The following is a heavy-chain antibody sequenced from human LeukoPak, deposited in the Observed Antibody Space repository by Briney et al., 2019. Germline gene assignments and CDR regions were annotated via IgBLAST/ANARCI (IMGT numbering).Heavy chain of an antibody. CDR2: ISGSGGST. V-gene: IGHV3-23*01. CDR3: AKDLWWFGEFPNVFDI. J-gene: IGHJ3*02. D-gene: IGHD3-10*01. Sequence: GGTLRLSCAASGFTFSSYGMSWVRQAPGKGLEWVSVISGSGGSTYYADSVKGRFTISRDNSKNTLYLQMNSLRAEDTAVYYCAKDLWWFGEFPNVFDIWGQGTMVTVSS. CDR1: GFTFSSYG.